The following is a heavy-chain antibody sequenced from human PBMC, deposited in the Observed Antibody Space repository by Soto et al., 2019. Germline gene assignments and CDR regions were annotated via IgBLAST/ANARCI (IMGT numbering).Heavy chain of an antibody. J-gene: IGHJ5*02. CDR1: GLTFITHA. CDR3: ARGRLYNFFGP. V-gene: IGHV1-3*01. Sequence: ASVKVSCKASGLTFITHAIHWVRQAPGQRIEWMGWINSDNGNTKYSQKFQGRVTITRDTSASTAYMELSSLRAEDTAVYYCARGRLYNFFGPWGHGTQVTVSS. CDR2: INSDNGNT.